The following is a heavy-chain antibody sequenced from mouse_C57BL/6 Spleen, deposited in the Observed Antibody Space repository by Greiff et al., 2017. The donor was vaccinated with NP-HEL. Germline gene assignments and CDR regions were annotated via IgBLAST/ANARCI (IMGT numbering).Heavy chain of an antibody. Sequence: QVQLQQPGAELVKPGASVKLSCKASGYTFTSYWMHWVKQRPGRGLEWIGRIYPNSGGTKYNEKFKSKATLTVDKPSSTAYMQLSSLTSEDSAVYYCARGHVHYAMDYWGQGTSVTVSS. J-gene: IGHJ4*01. D-gene: IGHD3-3*01. CDR2: IYPNSGGT. CDR1: GYTFTSYW. V-gene: IGHV1-72*01. CDR3: ARGHVHYAMDY.